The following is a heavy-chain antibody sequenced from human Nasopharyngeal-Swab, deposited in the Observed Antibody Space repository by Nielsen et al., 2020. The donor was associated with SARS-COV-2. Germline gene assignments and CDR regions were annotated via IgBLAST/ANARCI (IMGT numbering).Heavy chain of an antibody. D-gene: IGHD6-13*01. CDR3: ARVGSSSWYFDY. J-gene: IGHJ4*02. CDR1: GFTFSSYG. Sequence: SCVASGFTFSSYGMHWVRQAPGKGLEWVAATSNDGGATAHADSVKGRFIISRDNSKNTVYLQMDSLRAEDTAVYYCARVGSSSWYFDYWGQGTLVTVSS. CDR2: TSNDGGAT. V-gene: IGHV3-30*03.